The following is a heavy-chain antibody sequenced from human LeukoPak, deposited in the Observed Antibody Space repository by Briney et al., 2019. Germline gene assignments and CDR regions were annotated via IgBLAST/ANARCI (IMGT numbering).Heavy chain of an antibody. CDR1: GGPISSGDYY. CDR3: ARVQLASEYYFDY. V-gene: IGHV4-30-4*01. Sequence: PSETLSLTCTVSGGPISSGDYYWSWIRQPPGKGLEWIGYIYYSGSTYYNPSLKSRVTISLDTSKNQFSLKLSSVTAADTAVYYCARVQLASEYYFDYWGQGTLVTVSS. D-gene: IGHD5-24*01. J-gene: IGHJ4*02. CDR2: IYYSGST.